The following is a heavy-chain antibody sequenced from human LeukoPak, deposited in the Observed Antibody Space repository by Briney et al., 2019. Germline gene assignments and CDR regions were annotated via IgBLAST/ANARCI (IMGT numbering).Heavy chain of an antibody. CDR2: ISAYNGNT. CDR1: GYTFTSYG. Sequence: ASVKVSFKASGYTFTSYGISWVRQAPGQGLEWMGWISAYNGNTNYAQKLQGRVTMTTDTSTSTAYMELRSLRSDDTAVYYCAREGGEEDGYHMYYFDYWGQGTLVTVSS. CDR3: AREGGEEDGYHMYYFDY. D-gene: IGHD5-24*01. V-gene: IGHV1-18*01. J-gene: IGHJ4*02.